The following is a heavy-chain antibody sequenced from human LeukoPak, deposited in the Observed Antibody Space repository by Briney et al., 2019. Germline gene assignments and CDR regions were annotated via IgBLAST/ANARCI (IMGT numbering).Heavy chain of an antibody. CDR1: GGTFSSYA. CDR2: IILIFGTA. D-gene: IGHD6-19*01. CDR3: ARASGWYVNWFDP. V-gene: IGHV1-69*05. Sequence: ASVKVSCKASGGTFSSYAISWVRQAPGQGLEWMGGIILIFGTANYAQKFQGRVTMTTDTSTSTAYMELRSLRSDDTAVYYCARASGWYVNWFDPWGQGTLVTVSS. J-gene: IGHJ5*02.